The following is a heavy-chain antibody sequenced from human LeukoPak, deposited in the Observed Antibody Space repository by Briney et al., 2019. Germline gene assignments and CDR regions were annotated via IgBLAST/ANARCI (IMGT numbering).Heavy chain of an antibody. Sequence: GGSLRLSCAASGFTFSSYSMNWVRQAPGKGLEWVSYISSSGSTIYYADSVKGRFTISRDNAKNSLYLQMNSLRAEDTAVYYCASATGTTGTTRYYYYYYMDVWGKGTTVTVSS. CDR3: ASATGTTGTTRYYYYYYMDV. D-gene: IGHD1-1*01. J-gene: IGHJ6*03. CDR1: GFTFSSYS. V-gene: IGHV3-48*04. CDR2: ISSSGSTI.